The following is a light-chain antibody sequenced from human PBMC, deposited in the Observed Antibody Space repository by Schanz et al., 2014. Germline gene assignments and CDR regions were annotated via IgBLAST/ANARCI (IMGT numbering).Light chain of an antibody. Sequence: QSALTQPASVSGSPGQSITISCTGTSSDVGGYNYVSWYQQHPVKAPKLMIYDVSNRPSGVSNRFSGSKSGNTASLTISGLQADDEADYYCSSYTSSATLVFGTGTKLTVL. V-gene: IGLV2-14*01. CDR1: SSDVGGYNY. J-gene: IGLJ1*01. CDR2: DVS. CDR3: SSYTSSATLV.